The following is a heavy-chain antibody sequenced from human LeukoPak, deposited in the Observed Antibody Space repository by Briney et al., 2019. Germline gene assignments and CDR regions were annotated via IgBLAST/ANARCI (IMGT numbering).Heavy chain of an antibody. D-gene: IGHD2-2*01. Sequence: PGGSLRLSCAASGCTFSSYGMHWVRQAPGKGLEWVAVISYDGSNKYYADSVKGRFTISRDNSKNTLYLQMNSLRAEDTAVYYCARALRYYCSSTSCSQCYGMDVWGQGTTVTVSS. CDR1: GCTFSSYG. V-gene: IGHV3-30*03. CDR2: ISYDGSNK. CDR3: ARALRYYCSSTSCSQCYGMDV. J-gene: IGHJ6*02.